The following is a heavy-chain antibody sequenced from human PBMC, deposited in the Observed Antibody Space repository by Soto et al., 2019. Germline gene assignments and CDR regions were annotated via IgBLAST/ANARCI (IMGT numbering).Heavy chain of an antibody. Sequence: QVQLVQSGAAVKKPGASVKVSCKASGFSFTGYYIHWLRQAPGQGLEWMGWINAHSGGTEYAQKFQGRVTLTRDTSIATAYLTLTSLTSDDTAIYYCARGDSTDCSNGVCSFFYNHDMDVWGQGTTVTVSS. D-gene: IGHD2-8*01. CDR2: INAHSGGT. J-gene: IGHJ6*02. CDR1: GFSFTGYY. CDR3: ARGDSTDCSNGVCSFFYNHDMDV. V-gene: IGHV1-2*02.